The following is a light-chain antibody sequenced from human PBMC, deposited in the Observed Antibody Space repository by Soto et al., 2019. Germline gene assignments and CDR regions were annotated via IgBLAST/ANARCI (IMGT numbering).Light chain of an antibody. CDR3: QQYDNVPWT. J-gene: IGKJ1*01. V-gene: IGKV1-33*01. CDR1: QNISNY. Sequence: DIQMTQSPSSLSASVGDRVTITCQASQNISNYLTWFQQKPGKAPKLLIYDASNLETGAPSRFSGRGYGTKFTFTISSLQPEDTATYYCQQYDNVPWTFGQGTKVEIK. CDR2: DAS.